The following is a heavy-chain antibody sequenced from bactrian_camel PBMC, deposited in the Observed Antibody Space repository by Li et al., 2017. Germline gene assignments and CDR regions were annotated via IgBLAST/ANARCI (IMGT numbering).Heavy chain of an antibody. CDR2: IDSGGST. CDR1: GFTFSTYA. D-gene: IGHD6*01. CDR3: ATEVDLGGSWRY. J-gene: IGHJ4*01. Sequence: QLVESGGGTAQAGGSLRLSCAASGFTFSTYAMSWVRQAPGKEREFVSVIDSGGSTTYADSVKGRFTISRDKAKNTVYLQMNSLQFEDTAMYYCATEVDLGGSWRYWGQGTQVTVS. V-gene: IGHV3S67*01.